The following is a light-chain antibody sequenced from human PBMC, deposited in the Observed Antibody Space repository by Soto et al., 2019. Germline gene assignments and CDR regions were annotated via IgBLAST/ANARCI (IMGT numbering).Light chain of an antibody. J-gene: IGKJ2*01. CDR1: QGVSAY. V-gene: IGKV1-39*01. Sequence: DIQMTQSPSSLSASVGDRVTITCRASQGVSAYLLWYQQREGTPPKLLIYAASNLVSGVPSRFSGSGSVTTFTLTISSLQPEDFATYYGEPSYKSPPTFGQGTKLETK. CDR2: AAS. CDR3: EPSYKSPPT.